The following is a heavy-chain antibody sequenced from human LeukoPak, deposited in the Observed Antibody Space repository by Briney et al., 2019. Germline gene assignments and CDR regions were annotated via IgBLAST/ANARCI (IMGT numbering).Heavy chain of an antibody. J-gene: IGHJ3*02. V-gene: IGHV3-33*01. Sequence: GGSLRLSCAASGFAFNTYAMHWVRQAPGKGLEWVTLIWHDGSHKFYIDSVRGRFTISRDNSKNTVYLQMNGLRAEDTAVYYCARSYSGDTEGAFDIWGQGTMVTVSS. CDR1: GFAFNTYA. CDR2: IWHDGSHK. CDR3: ARSYSGDTEGAFDI. D-gene: IGHD5-12*01.